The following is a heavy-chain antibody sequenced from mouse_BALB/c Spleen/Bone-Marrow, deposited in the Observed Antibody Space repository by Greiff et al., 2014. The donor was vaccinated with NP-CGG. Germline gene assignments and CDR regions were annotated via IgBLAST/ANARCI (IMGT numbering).Heavy chain of an antibody. CDR3: TRGGRGKGYAMDY. Sequence: VKLQESGAELVRPGASVKLSCKASGYTFTSYWINWVKQRPGQGLEWIGNIYPSDSYTNYNQKFKDKATLTVDKSSSTAYMQLSSPTSEDSAVYYCTRGGRGKGYAMDYWGQGTSVTVSS. CDR2: IYPSDSYT. J-gene: IGHJ4*01. V-gene: IGHV1-69*02. D-gene: IGHD2-1*01. CDR1: GYTFTSYW.